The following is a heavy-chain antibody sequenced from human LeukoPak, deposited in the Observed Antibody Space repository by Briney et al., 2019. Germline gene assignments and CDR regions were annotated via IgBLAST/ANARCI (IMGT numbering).Heavy chain of an antibody. Sequence: SETLSLTCTVSGGSINSYYWSWIWQPPGKGLEWIGYIYYTGSTNYNPSLKSRVAISVDTSKNQFSLKLSSVTAADTAVYYCARGRSGYDFLFDCWGQGTLVTVSS. CDR1: GGSINSYY. V-gene: IGHV4-59*01. CDR2: IYYTGST. CDR3: ARGRSGYDFLFDC. D-gene: IGHD5-12*01. J-gene: IGHJ4*02.